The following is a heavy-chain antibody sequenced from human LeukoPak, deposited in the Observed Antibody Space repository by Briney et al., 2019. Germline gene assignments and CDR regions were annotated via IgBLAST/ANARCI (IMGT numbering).Heavy chain of an antibody. CDR2: IIPIFGTA. D-gene: IGHD3-10*01. Sequence: SSVKVPCKASGGTFSSYANSWVRQAPGQGLEWMGGIIPIFGTANYAQKFQGRVTITTDESTSTAYMELTSLRSEDTAVYYCARDRGPYYYGSGSYMDVWGKVTTVTVSS. CDR1: GGTFSSYA. CDR3: ARDRGPYYYGSGSYMDV. V-gene: IGHV1-69*05. J-gene: IGHJ6*04.